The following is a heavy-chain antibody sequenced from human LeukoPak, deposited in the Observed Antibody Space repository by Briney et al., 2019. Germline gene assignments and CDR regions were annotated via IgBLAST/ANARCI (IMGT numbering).Heavy chain of an antibody. J-gene: IGHJ4*02. D-gene: IGHD1-26*01. CDR2: ISYDGSDK. CDR3: ARVLSGSYDNYFDY. V-gene: IGHV3-30*03. Sequence: PGRSLRLSCAASGFAFSSYDMHWVRQAPGKGLEWVAVISYDGSDKYYVDSVKGRFTIPRDNSKNTLYLQMNSLKAEDAAVYYCARVLSGSYDNYFDYWGQGTLVTVSS. CDR1: GFAFSSYD.